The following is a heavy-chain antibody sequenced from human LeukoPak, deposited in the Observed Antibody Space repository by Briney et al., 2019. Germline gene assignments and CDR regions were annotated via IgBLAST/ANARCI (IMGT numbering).Heavy chain of an antibody. CDR3: VKSPYQDYRRNIDF. J-gene: IGHJ4*02. CDR2: ISSNGHT. D-gene: IGHD2-2*01. Sequence: GGSLRLSCSASGFSFSTCALHWVRQAPGKGLEYVSAISSNGHTHYADSVKGRFTIFRDNPKNTLFLQMTSLRTEDTAVYYCVKSPYQDYRRNIDFWGQGTLVTVSS. V-gene: IGHV3-64D*09. CDR1: GFSFSTCA.